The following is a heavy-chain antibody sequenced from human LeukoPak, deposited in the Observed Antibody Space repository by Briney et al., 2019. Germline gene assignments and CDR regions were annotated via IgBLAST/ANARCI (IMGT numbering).Heavy chain of an antibody. CDR3: ARTEYYDFWSGYFGSPTRDWFDP. V-gene: IGHV4-34*01. D-gene: IGHD3-3*01. CDR1: GGSFSGYY. J-gene: IGHJ5*02. Sequence: SETLSLTCAVYGGSFSGYYWSWIRQPPGKGLEWIGEINHSGSTNYNPSLKSRVTISVDTSKNQFSLKLSSVTAADTAVYYCARTEYYDFWSGYFGSPTRDWFDPWGQGTLVTVSS. CDR2: INHSGST.